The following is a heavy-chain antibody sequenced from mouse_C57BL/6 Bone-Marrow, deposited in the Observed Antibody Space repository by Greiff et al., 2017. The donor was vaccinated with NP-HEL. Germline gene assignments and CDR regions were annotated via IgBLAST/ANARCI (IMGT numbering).Heavy chain of an antibody. CDR1: GYTFTSYW. J-gene: IGHJ3*01. V-gene: IGHV1-72*01. Sequence: QVQLKQPGAELVKPGASVKLSCKASGYTFTSYWMHWVKQRPGRGLEWIGRIDPNSGGTKYNEKFKSKATLTVDKPSSTAYMQLSSLTSEDSAVYYCARNWVITTGDAWFAYWGQGTLVTVSA. CDR3: ARNWVITTGDAWFAY. CDR2: IDPNSGGT. D-gene: IGHD2-4*01.